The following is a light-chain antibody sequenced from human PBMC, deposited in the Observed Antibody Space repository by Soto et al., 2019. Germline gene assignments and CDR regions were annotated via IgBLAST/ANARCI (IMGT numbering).Light chain of an antibody. CDR2: EVS. CDR3: SSYSTSPAYL. Sequence: QSVLTQPASVSGSPGQSITISCTGTSRDVGGYDYVSWYQLHPGKAPKLMVFEVSNRPSGVSYRFSGSKSGNTASLTISGLQAEDEADYFCSSYSTSPAYLFGTGTQLTVL. V-gene: IGLV2-14*01. CDR1: SRDVGGYDY. J-gene: IGLJ1*01.